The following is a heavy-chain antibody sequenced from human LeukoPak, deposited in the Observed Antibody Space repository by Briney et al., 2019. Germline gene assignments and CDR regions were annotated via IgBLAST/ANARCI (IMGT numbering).Heavy chain of an antibody. J-gene: IGHJ4*02. D-gene: IGHD1-26*01. CDR1: GVSITAYF. V-gene: IGHV4-59*01. CDR2: IHSNGIT. CDR3: AALPYNSGTHHFDL. Sequence: SETLPLTCTVSGVSITAYFWSWIRQPPGKGLEWVGYIHSNGITKYSPSLRSRLTMSLDTSKNQVSLKLTSVTAADTAMYYCAALPYNSGTHHFDLWGQGTLVTVSS.